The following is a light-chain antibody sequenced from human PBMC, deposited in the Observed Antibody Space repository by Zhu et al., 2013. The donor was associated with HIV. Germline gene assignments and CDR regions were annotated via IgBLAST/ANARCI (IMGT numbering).Light chain of an antibody. CDR1: QSVSNSY. Sequence: EIVLTQSPGILSLSPGERATLSCRASQSVSNSYLAWYQQKPGQAPRLLIYGASSRATGIPDRFSGSGSGTDFTLTISRLEPEDFALYYCQQYGSSPWTFGQGTKVEIK. V-gene: IGKV3-20*01. CDR3: QQYGSSPWT. J-gene: IGKJ1*01. CDR2: GAS.